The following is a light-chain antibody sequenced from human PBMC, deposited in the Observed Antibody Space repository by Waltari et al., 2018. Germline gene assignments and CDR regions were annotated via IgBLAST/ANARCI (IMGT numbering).Light chain of an antibody. J-gene: IGKJ1*01. CDR2: WKS. Sequence: DIVMTQSPGSLAVSLGEGATINCKSSQNVLYSSNNKNYIAWYQPKSGQPPKLLIYWKSTRESGVPDRFSGSGSGTDFALTISSLQAEDVAVYYCQQYYTTPWTFGQGTKVEIK. CDR1: QNVLYSSNNKNY. CDR3: QQYYTTPWT. V-gene: IGKV4-1*01.